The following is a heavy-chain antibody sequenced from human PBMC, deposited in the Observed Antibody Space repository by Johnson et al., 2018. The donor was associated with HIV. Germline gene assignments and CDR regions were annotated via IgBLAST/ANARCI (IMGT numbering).Heavy chain of an antibody. V-gene: IGHV3-53*01. CDR2: IYSAGST. CDR3: ARGINTVTTSGDAFDI. Sequence: VQLVESWGGVVRPGGSLRLSCAASGFTVSSNYMSWVRQAPGKGLEWVSVIYSAGSTYYADSVKGRFTISRDNSKNTLYLQMNSLRAEDTALYYCARGINTVTTSGDAFDIWGQGTMVTVSS. D-gene: IGHD4-11*01. J-gene: IGHJ3*02. CDR1: GFTVSSNY.